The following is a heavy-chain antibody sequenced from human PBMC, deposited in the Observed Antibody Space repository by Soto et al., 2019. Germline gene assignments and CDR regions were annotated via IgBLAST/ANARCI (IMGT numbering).Heavy chain of an antibody. CDR1: LFTFSSYG. CDR3: AKARYDFWSGYPGAPYYYGMDV. J-gene: IGHJ6*02. CDR2: ISYDGSNK. V-gene: IGHV3-30*18. Sequence: GSLILSCAASLFTFSSYGVHWLRQAPGKGLEWVAVISYDGSNKYYADSVKGRFTISRDNSKNTLYLQMNSLRAEDTAVYYCAKARYDFWSGYPGAPYYYGMDVWGQGTTVTVSS. D-gene: IGHD3-3*01.